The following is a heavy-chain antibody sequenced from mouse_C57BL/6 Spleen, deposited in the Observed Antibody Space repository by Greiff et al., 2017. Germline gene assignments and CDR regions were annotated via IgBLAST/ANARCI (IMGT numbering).Heavy chain of an antibody. CDR3: ARYYYGSSPWYFDV. Sequence: QVQLQQSGPELVKPGASVKISCKASGYAFSSSWMNWVKQRPGKGLEWIGRIYPGDGDTNYNGKFKGKATLTADKSSSTAYMQRSSLTSEDSAVYFCARYYYGSSPWYFDVWGTGTTVTVSS. J-gene: IGHJ1*03. D-gene: IGHD1-1*01. V-gene: IGHV1-82*01. CDR1: GYAFSSSW. CDR2: IYPGDGDT.